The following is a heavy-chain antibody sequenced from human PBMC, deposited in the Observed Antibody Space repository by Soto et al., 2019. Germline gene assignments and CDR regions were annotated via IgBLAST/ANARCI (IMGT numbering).Heavy chain of an antibody. V-gene: IGHV3-33*01. Sequence: PGGSLRLSCAASGFTFSSHGMHWVRQAPGKGLEWVASIWNDGSNKHYVDTVKGRFTISRDNSKNTLHLQMDSLRAEDTAVYYCASDRTVRGGDAQYTFYYYGMDGWGPGTTV. CDR1: GFTFSSHG. CDR2: IWNDGSNK. J-gene: IGHJ6*02. D-gene: IGHD3-10*01. CDR3: ASDRTVRGGDAQYTFYYYGMDG.